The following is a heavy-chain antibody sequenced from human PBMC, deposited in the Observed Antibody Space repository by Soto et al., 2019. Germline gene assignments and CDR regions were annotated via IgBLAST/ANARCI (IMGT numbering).Heavy chain of an antibody. D-gene: IGHD3-10*01. V-gene: IGHV5-51*01. CDR2: IKPGGSDL. CDR3: ARQITYICDF. CDR1: GYRLDAAW. Sequence: PGESLKISCKGVGYRLDAAWIGWVRQMPGKGLEWMGIIKPGGSDLRYSPSFRGQVTISADAAVNTAYLQWDSLKASDTAMYYCARQITYICDFWGXGTLVKVSS. J-gene: IGHJ4*01.